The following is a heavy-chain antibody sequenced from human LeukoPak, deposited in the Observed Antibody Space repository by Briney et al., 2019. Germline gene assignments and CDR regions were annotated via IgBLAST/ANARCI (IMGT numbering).Heavy chain of an antibody. CDR1: GFTFSDYY. CDR3: ARADSSWYWGWFEP. D-gene: IGHD6-13*01. Sequence: GGALRLSCAASGFTFSDYYMSSIRQAPGKGLEWISYISSRGDSIQYADSVKGRFTMSRDNAKNSVHLQMSSLRAEDTAVYYCARADSSWYWGWFEPWGQGILVTVSS. V-gene: IGHV3-11*01. J-gene: IGHJ5*02. CDR2: ISSRGDSI.